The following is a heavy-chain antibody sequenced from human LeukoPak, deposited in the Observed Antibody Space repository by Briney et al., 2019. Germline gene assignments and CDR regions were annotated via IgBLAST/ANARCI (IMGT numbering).Heavy chain of an antibody. Sequence: SETLSLTCTVSGGSISSNNHYWSWIRQPAGKGLEWIGRFFASGSTNYNPSLRGRVSISVDMSKNQFSLRLSSVTAADTAVYYCARRLVEMATTGAFDYWGQGTLVTVSS. CDR1: GGSISSNNHY. J-gene: IGHJ4*02. CDR3: ARRLVEMATTGAFDY. CDR2: FFASGST. D-gene: IGHD5-24*01. V-gene: IGHV4-61*02.